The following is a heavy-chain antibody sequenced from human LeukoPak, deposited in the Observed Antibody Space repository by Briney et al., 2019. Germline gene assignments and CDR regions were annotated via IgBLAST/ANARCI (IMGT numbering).Heavy chain of an antibody. CDR2: IYDGVNT. Sequence: SETLSLTCTVSGASVSSASYWSWIRQPPGKGVEWIAHIYDGVNTNYNPSLKSRVTISVDTSKNQFSLRLNSVTAADTAVYYCARSRAFNSGAFDPWGQGSLVTVSS. CDR3: ARSRAFNSGAFDP. V-gene: IGHV4-61*01. J-gene: IGHJ5*02. CDR1: GASVSSASY. D-gene: IGHD1-26*01.